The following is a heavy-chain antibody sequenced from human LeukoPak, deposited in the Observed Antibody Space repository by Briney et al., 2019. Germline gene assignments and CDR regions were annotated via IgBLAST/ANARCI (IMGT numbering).Heavy chain of an antibody. V-gene: IGHV3-7*01. CDR2: IKQDGGEN. CDR1: GFAFSRYW. CDR3: ARLGGSYYSY. D-gene: IGHD1-26*01. J-gene: IGHJ4*02. Sequence: PGGSLRLSCVAYGFAFSRYWMSWVRQAPGKGLEWVANIKQDGGENYYVDSVKGRFTISRDNAKNSLFLQMNSLRVEDTAVYYCARLGGSYYSYWGQGTLVTVSS.